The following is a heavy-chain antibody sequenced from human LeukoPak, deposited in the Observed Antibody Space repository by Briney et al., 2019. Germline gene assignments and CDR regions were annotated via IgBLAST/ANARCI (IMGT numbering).Heavy chain of an antibody. J-gene: IGHJ4*02. Sequence: GGSLRLSCAASGFTFSSYSMNWVRQAPGKGLEWVSSISSSSSYIYYADSVKGRFTISRDNTKNSLYLQMNSLRAEDTAVYYCARDPGSGYAPYFDYWGQGTLVTVSS. D-gene: IGHD3-3*01. CDR1: GFTFSSYS. CDR3: ARDPGSGYAPYFDY. V-gene: IGHV3-21*01. CDR2: ISSSSSYI.